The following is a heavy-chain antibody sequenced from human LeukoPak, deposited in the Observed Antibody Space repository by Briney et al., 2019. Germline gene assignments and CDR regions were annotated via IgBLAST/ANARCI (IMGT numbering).Heavy chain of an antibody. CDR3: ASSPAAHDY. V-gene: IGHV3-21*01. CDR2: ISSSSSYI. J-gene: IGHJ4*02. CDR1: GFTFSSYS. Sequence: VGSLRLSSAASGFTFSSYSMNWVRQAPGKGLEWVSSISSSSSYIYYADSVKGRFTISRDNAKNSLSLQMNSLRAEDTAVYYCASSPAAHDYWGQGTLVTVSS. D-gene: IGHD2-15*01.